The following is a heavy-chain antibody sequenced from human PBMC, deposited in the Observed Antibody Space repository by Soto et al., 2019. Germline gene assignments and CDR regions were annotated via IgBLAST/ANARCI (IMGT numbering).Heavy chain of an antibody. CDR2: ISYDGSNK. CDR3: AKDAGYSSPFDY. J-gene: IGHJ4*02. Sequence: GGSLRLSCAASGFTFSSYGMHWVRQAPGKGLEWVAVISYDGSNKYYADSVKGRFTISRDNSKNTLYLQMNSLRAEDTAVYYCAKDAGYSSPFDYSGQGTLVTLPS. V-gene: IGHV3-30*18. D-gene: IGHD6-13*01. CDR1: GFTFSSYG.